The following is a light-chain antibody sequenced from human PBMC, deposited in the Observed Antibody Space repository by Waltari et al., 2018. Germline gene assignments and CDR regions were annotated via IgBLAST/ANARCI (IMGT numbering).Light chain of an antibody. J-gene: IGKJ2*01. V-gene: IGKV4-1*01. CDR2: WAS. CDR3: QQHYTAPVT. Sequence: DIVMTQYPDSLAVSPGESATINCKSSHSVLYSPNNKNYLAWYQQKPGQPPKLFIYWASTRESGVPDRFSGSGSGTNFTLTISSLQAEDVAVYYCQQHYTAPVTFGQGTKLEI. CDR1: HSVLYSPNNKNY.